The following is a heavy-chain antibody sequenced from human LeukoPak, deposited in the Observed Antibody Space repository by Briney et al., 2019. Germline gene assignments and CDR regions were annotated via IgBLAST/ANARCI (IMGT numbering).Heavy chain of an antibody. CDR1: GGSISSYY. CDR2: IYYSGST. J-gene: IGHJ6*02. CDR3: ARVRDYYYGMDV. Sequence: SETLSLTCTVSGGSISSYYWSWIRQPPGKGLEWIGYIYYSGSTNYNPSLKSRVTISVDTSKNQFSLKLSSVTAADTALYYCARVRDYYYGMDVWGQGTRSPSP. V-gene: IGHV4-59*01.